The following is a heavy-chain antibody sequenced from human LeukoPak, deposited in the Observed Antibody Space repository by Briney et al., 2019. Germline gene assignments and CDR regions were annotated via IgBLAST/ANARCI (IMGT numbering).Heavy chain of an antibody. CDR1: GGSISSGSYY. J-gene: IGHJ4*02. CDR2: IYTSGST. Sequence: SETLSLTCTVSGGSISSGSYYWSWIRQPAGKGLEWIGRIYTSGSTNYNPSLKSRVSISVDTSKNQYSLKLSSVTAADTAVYYCARAPYSSGWPFDYWGQGTLVTVSS. V-gene: IGHV4-61*02. CDR3: ARAPYSSGWPFDY. D-gene: IGHD6-19*01.